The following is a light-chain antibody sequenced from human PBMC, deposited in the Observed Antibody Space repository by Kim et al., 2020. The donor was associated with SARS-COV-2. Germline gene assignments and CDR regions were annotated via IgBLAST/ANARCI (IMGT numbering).Light chain of an antibody. CDR1: QSVSSN. CDR3: QNYNNWPPLT. J-gene: IGKJ4*02. Sequence: EIVMPQSPATLSVSPGERATLSCRYSQSVSSNLAWYQQKPGQAPRLLIYGASTRATGIPARFSGSGSGTEFTLTISSLQSEDFAVYYCQNYNNWPPLTFGGGTKVDIK. CDR2: GAS. V-gene: IGKV3-15*01.